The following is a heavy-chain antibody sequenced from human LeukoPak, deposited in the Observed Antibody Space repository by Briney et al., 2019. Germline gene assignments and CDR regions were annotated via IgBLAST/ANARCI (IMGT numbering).Heavy chain of an antibody. J-gene: IGHJ4*02. CDR2: IQSITNGGTP. Sequence: GGSLRLSCAASGFTFINAWMTWVRQAPGKGLEWVGRIQSITNGGTPDYATPVKGRFTISRDDSKNTLYLQMNSLKTEDTAVYYCTSGVGTLDYWGQGALVTVSS. CDR1: GFTFINAW. CDR3: TSGVGTLDY. V-gene: IGHV3-15*01. D-gene: IGHD1-14*01.